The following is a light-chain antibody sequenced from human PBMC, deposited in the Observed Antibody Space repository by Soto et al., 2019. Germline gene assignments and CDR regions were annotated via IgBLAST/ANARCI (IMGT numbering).Light chain of an antibody. J-gene: IGLJ3*02. CDR2: ENN. Sequence: QSVLTQPPSVSAAPGQKVTISCSGSTSNTGSNYISWYQQLPGTAPKLLIYENNKRPSGIPDRFSGSKSGTSATLGITGLQTGDEADYYCRTWDSSLSVWVFGGGTKLTVL. V-gene: IGLV1-51*02. CDR3: RTWDSSLSVWV. CDR1: TSNTGSNY.